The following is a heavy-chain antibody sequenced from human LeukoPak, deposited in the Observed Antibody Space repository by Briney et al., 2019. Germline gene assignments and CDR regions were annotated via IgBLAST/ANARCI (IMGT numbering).Heavy chain of an antibody. CDR2: IIPIFGTA. CDR1: GGTFSSYA. J-gene: IGHJ4*02. V-gene: IGHV1-69*05. D-gene: IGHD6-19*01. Sequence: ASVKVSCKASGGTFSSYAISWLRQAPGQGLEWMGRIIPIFGTANYAQKFQGRVTITTDESTSTAYMELSSLRSEDTAVYYCARGRIAVAGVYDYWGQGTLVTVSS. CDR3: ARGRIAVAGVYDY.